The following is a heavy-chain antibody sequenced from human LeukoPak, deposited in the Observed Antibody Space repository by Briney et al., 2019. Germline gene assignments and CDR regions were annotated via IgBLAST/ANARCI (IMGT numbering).Heavy chain of an antibody. CDR2: IYYSGST. CDR1: GGSISSSSYY. V-gene: IGHV4-39*01. CDR3: ASSPRRYFDY. Sequence: SETLSLTCTVSGGSISSSSYYWGWIRQPPGKGLEWIGSIYYSGSTYYNPSLKSRVTISVDTSKNQFSLKLSSVTAADTAVYYCASSPRRYFDYWGQGTLVTVSS. J-gene: IGHJ4*02.